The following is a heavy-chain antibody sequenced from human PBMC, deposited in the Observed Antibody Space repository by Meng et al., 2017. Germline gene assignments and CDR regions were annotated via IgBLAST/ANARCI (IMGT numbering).Heavy chain of an antibody. CDR2: IYYSGST. D-gene: IGHD3-10*01. V-gene: IGHV4-39*07. CDR1: GGSISSSSYY. J-gene: IGHJ6*02. CDR3: AKIFYYYGSGSQLRPSYYGMDV. Sequence: SETLSLTCTVSGGSISSSSYYWGWIRQPPGKGLEWIGSIYYSGSTYYNPSLKSRVTISVDTSKNKFSLKLSSVTAADTAVYYCAKIFYYYGSGSQLRPSYYGMDVWGQGTTVTVSS.